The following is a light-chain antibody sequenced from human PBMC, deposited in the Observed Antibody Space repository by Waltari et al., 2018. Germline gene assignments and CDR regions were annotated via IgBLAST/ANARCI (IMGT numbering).Light chain of an antibody. CDR1: QSVNIY. CDR3: QQRDMWPWT. Sequence: EIVLTQSPDTLSLSPGERATLSCRTSQSVNIYLAWYQQKPGQAPRLLIYDTSNRATGIPARFSGSGSGTDFTLTISSLEPEDFAVYYCQQRDMWPWTFGQGTEVEIK. J-gene: IGKJ1*01. V-gene: IGKV3-11*01. CDR2: DTS.